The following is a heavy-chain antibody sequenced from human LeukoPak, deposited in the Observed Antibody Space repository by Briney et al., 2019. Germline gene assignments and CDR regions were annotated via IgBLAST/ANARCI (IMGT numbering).Heavy chain of an antibody. Sequence: SETLSLTCTVSGGSISSGSYYWGWIRQPPGKGLEWIGSIYYSGSTYYSPSLKSRVTISVDTSKDQFSLKLSSVTAADTAVYYCARHADLAYCGGDCYYGPFDYWGQGTLVTVSS. CDR2: IYYSGST. CDR1: GGSISSGSYY. J-gene: IGHJ4*02. D-gene: IGHD2-21*02. V-gene: IGHV4-39*01. CDR3: ARHADLAYCGGDCYYGPFDY.